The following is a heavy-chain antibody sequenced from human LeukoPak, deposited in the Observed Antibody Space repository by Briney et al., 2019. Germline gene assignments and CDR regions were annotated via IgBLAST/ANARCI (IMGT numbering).Heavy chain of an antibody. CDR3: AKPIIRGLAVTADWFHP. CDR1: GFAFSVYA. Sequence: GGSLRLSCAASGFAFSVYAMSWLRQPPGKGLEWVSTINANSGTTSYAASVRGRFTISRDNSKNTLYLQLNTLRADDTATYYCAKPIIRGLAVTADWFHPWGQGTLVVVSS. CDR2: INANSGTT. J-gene: IGHJ5*01. D-gene: IGHD6-19*01. V-gene: IGHV3-23*01.